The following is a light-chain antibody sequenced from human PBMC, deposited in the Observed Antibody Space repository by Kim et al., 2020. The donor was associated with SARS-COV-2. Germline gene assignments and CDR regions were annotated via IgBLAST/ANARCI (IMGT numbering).Light chain of an antibody. V-gene: IGKV1-33*01. Sequence: SASVGDRVTITCQARQDISNYLNWYQQKPGKAPKLLIYDASKLETGVPSRFSGSGSGTDFTFTISSLQPEDIATYYCQQYDNLLTFGGGTKVDIK. CDR2: DAS. CDR1: QDISNY. J-gene: IGKJ4*01. CDR3: QQYDNLLT.